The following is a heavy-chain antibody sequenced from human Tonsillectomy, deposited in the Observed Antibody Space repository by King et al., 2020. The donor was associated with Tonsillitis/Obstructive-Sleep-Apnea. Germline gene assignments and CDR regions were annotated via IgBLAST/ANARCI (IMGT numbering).Heavy chain of an antibody. CDR3: AKPDYYYYAMDV. Sequence: VQLVESGGGLVQPGGSLRLSCAASGFTFSTYDMNWVRQAPGKGLERVSGISGGGSSTYYADSVKGRFTISRDNPKNTLHLQKNSLRSEDTAVYYCAKPDYYYYAMDVWGQGTTVTVSS. CDR1: GFTFSTYD. J-gene: IGHJ6*02. V-gene: IGHV3-23*04. CDR2: ISGGGSST.